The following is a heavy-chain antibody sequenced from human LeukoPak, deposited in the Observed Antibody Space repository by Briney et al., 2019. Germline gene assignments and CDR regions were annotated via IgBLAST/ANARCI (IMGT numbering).Heavy chain of an antibody. D-gene: IGHD6-13*01. CDR3: ARKNSSSWVFDP. V-gene: IGHV3-21*01. CDR2: ISSSSSYI. J-gene: IGHJ5*02. CDR1: GFTFSSYS. Sequence: PGGSLRFSCAASGFTFSSYSMNWVRQAPGKGLEWVSSISSSSSYIYYADSVKGRFTISRDNAKNSLYLQMNSLRAEDTAVYYCARKNSSSWVFDPWGQGTLVTVSS.